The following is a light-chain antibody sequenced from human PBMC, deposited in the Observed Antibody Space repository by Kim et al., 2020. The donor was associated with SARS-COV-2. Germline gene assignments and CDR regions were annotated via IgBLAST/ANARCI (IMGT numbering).Light chain of an antibody. J-gene: IGLJ3*02. V-gene: IGLV2-14*01. CDR3: SSYTSSSTWV. Sequence: QSASVSGSPGQSITISCTGTSSDVGGYNYVSWYQQHPGKAPKLMIYDVSKRPSGVSNRFSGSMSGNTASLTISGLQAEDEADYYCSSYTSSSTWV. CDR2: DVS. CDR1: SSDVGGYNY.